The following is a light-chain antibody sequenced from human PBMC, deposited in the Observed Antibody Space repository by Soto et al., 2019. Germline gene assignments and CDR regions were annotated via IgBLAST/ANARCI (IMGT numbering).Light chain of an antibody. J-gene: IGKJ1*01. V-gene: IGKV1-39*01. Sequence: DIQITQSPSSLSASVGDRVTITCRASQGISTYLNWYHQKPGKAPKLLIYAASSLQSGVPSRFSGSGSETDFTHTISSLQPEDFATYSCQQSYSTTWTFGQGTKVDIK. CDR1: QGISTY. CDR2: AAS. CDR3: QQSYSTTWT.